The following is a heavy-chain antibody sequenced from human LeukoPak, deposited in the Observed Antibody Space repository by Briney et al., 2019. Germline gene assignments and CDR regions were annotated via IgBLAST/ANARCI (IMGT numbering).Heavy chain of an antibody. CDR3: ARGQNSFDI. D-gene: IGHD2/OR15-2a*01. J-gene: IGHJ3*02. CDR1: GFTFSSYT. V-gene: IGHV3-21*01. CDR2: ISTGSNYI. Sequence: RGSLRLSCAASGFTFSSYTMNWVRQAPGKGLEWVSSISTGSNYIYYADSVKGRFTISRDNAKNSLYLQMNSLRAEDTAVYSCARGQNSFDIWGQGTMVTVSS.